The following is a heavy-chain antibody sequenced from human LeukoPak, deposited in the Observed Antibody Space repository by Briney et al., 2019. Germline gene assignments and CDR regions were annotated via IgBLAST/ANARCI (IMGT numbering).Heavy chain of an antibody. CDR2: INPNTGGT. V-gene: IGHV1-2*06. CDR3: SKVPPSITATGNWLGS. CDR1: GYTFTGYY. D-gene: IGHD6-13*01. J-gene: IGHJ5*01. Sequence: ASVKVSCKASGYTFTGYYIHWVRKAPGQGLEWMGRINPNTGGTDYAQKFQGRVTMTRDTSITTAYMELSRLTSDDTAIYYWSKVPPSITATGNWLGSWGQGALVTVSS.